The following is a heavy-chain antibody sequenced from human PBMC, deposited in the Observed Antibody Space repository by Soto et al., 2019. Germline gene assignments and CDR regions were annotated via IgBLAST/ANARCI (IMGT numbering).Heavy chain of an antibody. Sequence: EVQLVETGGGLIQPGGSLRLPCEPSGLPVSSTTMSWVGRAPGKGLGWVSLIYGGGTSYYADSVRGRFTISRDNSKNTLYLQMNSLRADDTGVYYCGKERRGSGWFVSSYWGQGILVTVSS. V-gene: IGHV3-53*02. D-gene: IGHD6-19*01. CDR3: GKERRGSGWFVSSY. J-gene: IGHJ4*02. CDR2: IYGGGTS. CDR1: GLPVSSTT.